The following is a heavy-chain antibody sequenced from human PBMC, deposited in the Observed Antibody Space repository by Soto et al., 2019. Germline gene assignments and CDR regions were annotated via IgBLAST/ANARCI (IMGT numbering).Heavy chain of an antibody. Sequence: GGSLRLSCAASGFTFSSYAMSWVRQAPGKGLEWVSAISGSGGSTYYADSVKGRFTISRDNSKNTLYLQMNSLRAEDTAVYYCANILPPYYDFWSGPEEYYFDYWGQGTLVTVSS. D-gene: IGHD3-3*01. J-gene: IGHJ4*02. CDR1: GFTFSSYA. V-gene: IGHV3-23*01. CDR3: ANILPPYYDFWSGPEEYYFDY. CDR2: ISGSGGST.